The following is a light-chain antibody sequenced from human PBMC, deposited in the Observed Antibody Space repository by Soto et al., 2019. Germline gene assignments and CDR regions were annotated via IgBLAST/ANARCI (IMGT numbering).Light chain of an antibody. CDR2: GAS. J-gene: IGKJ2*01. CDR1: QSVGSN. Sequence: EIVLTQSPATLSVSPGERATLSCRASQSVGSNLAWYQQRPGQAPRLLIYGASTRATGIPARFSGSGSGTEFTLTISSLQSEDFAVYYCQQYNNWPPYTVGQGTKLEIK. CDR3: QQYNNWPPYT. V-gene: IGKV3-15*01.